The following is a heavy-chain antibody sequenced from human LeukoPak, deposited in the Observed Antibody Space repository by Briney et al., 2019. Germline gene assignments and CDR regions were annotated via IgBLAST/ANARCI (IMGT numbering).Heavy chain of an antibody. V-gene: IGHV3-30*02. J-gene: IGHJ4*02. CDR1: GFTFSSYG. Sequence: PGGSLRLSCAASGFTFSSYGMHWVRQAPGKGLEWVAFIRYDGSNKYYADSVKGRFTISRDNSKNTLYLQMNSLRAEDTAVYYCAKDRAAAEHYFDYWGQGTLVTVSS. CDR2: IRYDGSNK. D-gene: IGHD6-13*01. CDR3: AKDRAAAEHYFDY.